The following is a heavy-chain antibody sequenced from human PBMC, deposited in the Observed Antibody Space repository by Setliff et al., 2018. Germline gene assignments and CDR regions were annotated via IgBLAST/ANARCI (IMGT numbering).Heavy chain of an antibody. CDR2: IQNGGNT. CDR3: ARARSGDYSDSTGYLDY. CDR1: GGSITTSSYS. V-gene: IGHV4-61*05. Sequence: PSETLSLTCTVSGGSITTSSYSWGWIRQPPGKGLEWIGYIQNGGNTKYNPSLGSRITMSADTSKNQFSLKLSSVTAADTAVYYCARARSGDYSDSTGYLDYWGQGTLVTVSS. D-gene: IGHD3-22*01. J-gene: IGHJ4*02.